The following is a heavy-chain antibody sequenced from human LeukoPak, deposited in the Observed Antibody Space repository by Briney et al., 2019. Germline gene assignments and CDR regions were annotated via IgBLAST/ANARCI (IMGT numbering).Heavy chain of an antibody. J-gene: IGHJ4*02. V-gene: IGHV5-51*01. D-gene: IGHD1-26*01. CDR3: ARRRDLYSGSYYPFDY. CDR2: IYPGDSDT. Sequence: GESLKISCKGSGYTFSNYWIAWVRQMPGKGLEWMGIIYPGDSDTRYGPSFQGQVTISADKSISTAYLQWSSLKASDTAMYYCARRRDLYSGSYYPFDYWGQGTLVTVSS. CDR1: GYTFSNYW.